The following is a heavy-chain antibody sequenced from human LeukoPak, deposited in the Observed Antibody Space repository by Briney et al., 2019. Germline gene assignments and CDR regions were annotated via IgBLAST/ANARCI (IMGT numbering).Heavy chain of an antibody. CDR3: AKDRTGSWPGEWFDP. Sequence: GESLRLSCAASGFTFSSYGMHWVRQAPGKGLEWVAVISYDGSNKYYADSVKGRFTISRDNSKNTLYLQMNSLRAEDTAVYYCAKDRTGSWPGEWFDPWGQGTLVTVSS. V-gene: IGHV3-30*18. CDR1: GFTFSSYG. D-gene: IGHD6-19*01. CDR2: ISYDGSNK. J-gene: IGHJ5*02.